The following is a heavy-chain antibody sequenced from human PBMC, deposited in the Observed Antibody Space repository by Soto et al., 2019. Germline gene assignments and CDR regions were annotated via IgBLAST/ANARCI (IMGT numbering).Heavy chain of an antibody. V-gene: IGHV3-7*01. D-gene: IGHD6-19*01. CDR1: GFTFSSYW. CDR2: IKQDGSEK. CDR3: ARDSEWLVREWFDP. J-gene: IGHJ5*02. Sequence: QSGGSLRLSCAASGFTFSSYWMSWVRQAPGKGLEWVANIKQDGSEKYYVDSVKGRFTISRDNAKNSLYLQMNSLRAEDTAVYYCARDSEWLVREWFDPWGQGTLVTVSS.